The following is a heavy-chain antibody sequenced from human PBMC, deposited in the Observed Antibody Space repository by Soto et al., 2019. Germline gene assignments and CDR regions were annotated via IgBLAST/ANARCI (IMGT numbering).Heavy chain of an antibody. D-gene: IGHD2-8*01. Sequence: GGSLRLSCAASGFTFSSYAMHWVRQAPGKGLEWVAVISYDGSNKYYADSVKGRFTISRDNSKNTLYLQMNSLRAEDTAVYYCARCIQRADIVLMVYAIPSYYYGMDVWGQGTTVTVSS. J-gene: IGHJ6*02. CDR1: GFTFSSYA. CDR3: ARCIQRADIVLMVYAIPSYYYGMDV. CDR2: ISYDGSNK. V-gene: IGHV3-30-3*01.